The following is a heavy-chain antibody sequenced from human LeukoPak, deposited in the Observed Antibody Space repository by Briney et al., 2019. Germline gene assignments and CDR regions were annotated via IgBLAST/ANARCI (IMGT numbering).Heavy chain of an antibody. Sequence: KSGGSLRLSCAASGFTFSDYSINWVRQAPGKGPEWVSSISGSSRYIHYADSVKGRFTISRDNAKNSLYLQMNSLSAEDTAVYYCARPVEGNSGSGNWYFDYWGQGTLVTVSS. CDR1: GFTFSDYS. J-gene: IGHJ4*02. D-gene: IGHD3-10*01. V-gene: IGHV3-21*01. CDR2: ISGSSRYI. CDR3: ARPVEGNSGSGNWYFDY.